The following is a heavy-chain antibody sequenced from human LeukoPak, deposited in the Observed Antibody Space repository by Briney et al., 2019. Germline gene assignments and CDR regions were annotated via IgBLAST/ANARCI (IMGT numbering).Heavy chain of an antibody. J-gene: IGHJ4*02. CDR3: ARDWGCYNY. Sequence: PGGSLRLSCAASGFTFSSYWMSWVRQAPGKGLEWVANIKEDGSRNHYVDSVKGRFTISRDNAKNSLYLQMNSLRAEDTAVYYCARDWGCYNYWGQGTLVTVSS. CDR1: GFTFSSYW. V-gene: IGHV3-7*04. D-gene: IGHD3-16*01. CDR2: IKEDGSRN.